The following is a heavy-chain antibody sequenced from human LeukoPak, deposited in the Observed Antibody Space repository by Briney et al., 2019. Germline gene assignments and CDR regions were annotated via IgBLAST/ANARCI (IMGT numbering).Heavy chain of an antibody. Sequence: SQTLSLTCAISGDSVSGIRAAWNWIRQSPSRGLEWLGRTYYRSKWYNDYAVSVKSRITINPDTSKNQFSLQLSSVTPEDTAVYYCARSGSYEEYLQNWGQGTLVTVS. J-gene: IGHJ1*01. D-gene: IGHD1-26*01. CDR3: ARSGSYEEYLQN. CDR2: TYYRSKWYN. CDR1: GDSVSGIRAA. V-gene: IGHV6-1*01.